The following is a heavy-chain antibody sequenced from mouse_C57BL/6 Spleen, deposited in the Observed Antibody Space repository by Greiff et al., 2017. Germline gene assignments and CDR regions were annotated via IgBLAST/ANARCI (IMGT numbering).Heavy chain of an antibody. J-gene: IGHJ4*01. CDR1: GYSITSGYY. V-gene: IGHV3-6*01. CDR2: ISYDGSN. CDR3: ARDGGWFPMDY. Sequence: ESGPGLVKPSQSLSLTCSVTGYSITSGYYWNWIRQFPGNKLEWMGYISYDGSNNYNPSLKNRISITRDTSKNQFFLKLNAVTTEDTATYYCARDGGWFPMDYWGQGTSVTVSS. D-gene: IGHD2-3*01.